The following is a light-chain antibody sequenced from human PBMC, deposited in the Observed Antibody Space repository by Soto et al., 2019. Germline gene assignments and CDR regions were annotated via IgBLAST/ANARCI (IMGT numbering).Light chain of an antibody. CDR1: SSDVGAYNY. V-gene: IGLV2-14*01. Sequence: QSALTQRAFVSGSPGQSVTISCTGTSSDVGAYNYVSWYQQHPGKAPKLMIFDVSNRPSGVSNRFSGSKSGNTASLTISGLQAEDEADYYCSSYTTATTRVFGGGTKLTVL. J-gene: IGLJ3*02. CDR3: SSYTTATTRV. CDR2: DVS.